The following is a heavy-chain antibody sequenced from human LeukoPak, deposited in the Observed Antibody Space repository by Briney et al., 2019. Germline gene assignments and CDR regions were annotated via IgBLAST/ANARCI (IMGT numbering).Heavy chain of an antibody. D-gene: IGHD3-16*01. CDR2: INPNSGDT. J-gene: IGHJ6*02. Sequence: ASVKVSCKASGYSFTGYFMQWVRQAPGQGLEWMGWINPNSGDTNYAQKFQGRVTMTRDTSISTAYMELGRLRSDGAAVYYCARRFYYAMDVWGQGTTVTVSS. CDR3: ARRFYYAMDV. CDR1: GYSFTGYF. V-gene: IGHV1-2*02.